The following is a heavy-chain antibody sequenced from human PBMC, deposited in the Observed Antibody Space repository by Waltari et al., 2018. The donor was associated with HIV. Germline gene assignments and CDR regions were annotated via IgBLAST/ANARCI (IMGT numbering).Heavy chain of an antibody. CDR3: ARLYCSTPSGFYHFIMDV. Sequence: EVRLVQSGAEVKKSGESLTISCKTSGYSSPNYWIPWVRHMPGKGLEWLGRIDPSDSDLNDTPSDPRHVTMAVDKAIRTAYLHWSSLEASDSATYYCARLYCSTPSGFYHFIMDVRGQGTPVIVPS. CDR1: GYSSPNYW. D-gene: IGHD2-2*01. CDR2: IDPSDSDL. V-gene: IGHV5-10-1*01. J-gene: IGHJ6*02.